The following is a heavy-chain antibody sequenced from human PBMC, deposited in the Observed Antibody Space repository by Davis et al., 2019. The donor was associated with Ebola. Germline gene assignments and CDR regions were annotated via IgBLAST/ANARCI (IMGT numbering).Heavy chain of an antibody. Sequence: PGGSLRLSCAASGFIFRTYAMHWVRQAPGKGLEWVAVVSHRERERFYADSVKGRFTISRDNSENTLYLQMNSLTADDTSVYYCARAVFHEVLDYWGQGTPVTVSS. CDR2: VSHRERER. CDR1: GFIFRTYA. CDR3: ARAVFHEVLDY. V-gene: IGHV3-30*04. D-gene: IGHD3-3*01. J-gene: IGHJ4*02.